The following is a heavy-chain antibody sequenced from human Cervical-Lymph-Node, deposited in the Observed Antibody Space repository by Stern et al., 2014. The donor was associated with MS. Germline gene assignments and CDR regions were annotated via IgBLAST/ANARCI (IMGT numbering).Heavy chain of an antibody. CDR3: ARQKSSWTGGLGGMDV. V-gene: IGHV4-39*01. Sequence: QVQLHESGPGLVKPSETLSLTCAVAGGSISSSGDHWGWIRQSPGKGLEWSGSISYSGSTYYTPSLKRRVTISEDTFENQFSLKLSSVTAADTAVYYCARQKSSWTGGLGGMDVWGQGTTVTVSS. CDR1: GGSISSSGDH. D-gene: IGHD2-2*01. CDR2: ISYSGST. J-gene: IGHJ6*02.